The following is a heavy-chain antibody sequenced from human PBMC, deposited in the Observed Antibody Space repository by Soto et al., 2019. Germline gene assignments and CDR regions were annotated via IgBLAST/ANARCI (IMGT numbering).Heavy chain of an antibody. Sequence: EVQLVESGGGLVQPGRSLRLSCAASGFTFDDYAMHWVRQAPGKGLEWVSGISWNSGSIGYADSVKGRFTISRDNAKNYLYLQMNSLRAEDTALYYCAKDGCSSTSCYYYYYYMDVWGEGTTVTVSS. CDR2: ISWNSGSI. V-gene: IGHV3-9*01. CDR3: AKDGCSSTSCYYYYYYMDV. D-gene: IGHD2-2*01. CDR1: GFTFDDYA. J-gene: IGHJ6*03.